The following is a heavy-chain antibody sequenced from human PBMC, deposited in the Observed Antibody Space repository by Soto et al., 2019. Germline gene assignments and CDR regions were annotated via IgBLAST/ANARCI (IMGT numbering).Heavy chain of an antibody. CDR3: ARPRYSGYDDDAFDI. D-gene: IGHD5-12*01. CDR1: GGTFSSYA. V-gene: IGHV1-69*12. Sequence: QVQLVQSGAEVKKPGSSVKVSCKASGGTFSSYAISWVRQAPGQGLEWMGGIIPIFGTANYAQKFQGRVTITAEESTSTAYMEVSSLRSEVTAVYYCARPRYSGYDDDAFDIWGQGTMVTVSS. J-gene: IGHJ3*02. CDR2: IIPIFGTA.